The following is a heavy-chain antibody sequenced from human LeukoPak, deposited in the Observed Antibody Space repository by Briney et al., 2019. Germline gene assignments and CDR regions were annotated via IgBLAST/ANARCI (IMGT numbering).Heavy chain of an antibody. D-gene: IGHD2-15*01. CDR2: ISNSGGNT. CDR1: GYTFSSYA. V-gene: IGHV3-23*01. Sequence: PGGSLRISCAASGYTFSSYAMSWVRQAPGKGLEWVSAISNSGGNTYYADSVKGRFTISRGNSKDTLSLQMNSLRAEDTAVYYCVLKVRFDYWGQGTLVTVSS. CDR3: VLKVRFDY. J-gene: IGHJ4*02.